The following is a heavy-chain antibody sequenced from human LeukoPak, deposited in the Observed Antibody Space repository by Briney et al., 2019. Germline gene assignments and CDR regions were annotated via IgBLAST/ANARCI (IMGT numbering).Heavy chain of an antibody. J-gene: IGHJ4*02. V-gene: IGHV1-18*01. CDR1: GYTFTSYG. CDR2: ISTYNANT. D-gene: IGHD4-17*01. CDR3: ARLLVPLRCPDY. Sequence: ASVKVSCKASGYTFTSYGFSWVRQAPGQGLEWMGWISTYNANTNYAQKFRGRVTMTTDTSTSTAYMALRSLRSDDTAVYYCARLLVPLRCPDYWGQGTLVTVSS.